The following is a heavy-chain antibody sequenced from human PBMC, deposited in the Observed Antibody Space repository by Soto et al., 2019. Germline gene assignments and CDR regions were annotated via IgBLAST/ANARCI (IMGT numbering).Heavy chain of an antibody. CDR3: VRWNGFGDR. CDR1: GFIISDYG. Sequence: EVQLLESGGGLVQPGGSLRLSCAVSGFIISDYGVTWVRQAPGKGLEWVSGFSGGGGGTFYADSVKGRFTISRDDPKNTAYLQMNSLGAEDTAVYHCVRWNGFGDRWGQGTLVTVSS. CDR2: FSGGGGGT. D-gene: IGHD1-1*01. V-gene: IGHV3-23*01. J-gene: IGHJ5*02.